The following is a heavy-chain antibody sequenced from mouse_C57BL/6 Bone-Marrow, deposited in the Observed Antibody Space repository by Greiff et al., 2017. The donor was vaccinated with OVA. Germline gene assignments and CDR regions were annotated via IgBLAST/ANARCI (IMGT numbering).Heavy chain of an antibody. V-gene: IGHV1-19*01. J-gene: IGHJ2*01. CDR1: GYTFTDYY. CDR2: INPYNGGT. D-gene: IGHD1-1*01. CDR3: ARGLLRRNY. Sequence: EVQLQQSGPVLVKPGASVKMSCKASGYTFTDYYMNWVKQSHGKSLEWIGVINPYNGGTSYNQKFTGKATLTVDKTSSTAYMELNSLTSEDAAVYYCARGLLRRNYWGQGTTLTVSS.